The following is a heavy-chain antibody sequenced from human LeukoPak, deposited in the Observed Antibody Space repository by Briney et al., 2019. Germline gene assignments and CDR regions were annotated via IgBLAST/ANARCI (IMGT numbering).Heavy chain of an antibody. CDR3: ARNLAAAGYYYYYGMDV. CDR1: GGSISSDY. D-gene: IGHD6-13*01. Sequence: ASETLSLTCTVSGGSISSDYWSWIRQPPGKGQEWIGYIYYSGSTNYNPSLKSRVTISVDTSKNQFSLKLSSVTAADTAVYYCARNLAAAGYYYYYGMDVWGQGTTVTVSS. J-gene: IGHJ6*02. CDR2: IYYSGST. V-gene: IGHV4-59*08.